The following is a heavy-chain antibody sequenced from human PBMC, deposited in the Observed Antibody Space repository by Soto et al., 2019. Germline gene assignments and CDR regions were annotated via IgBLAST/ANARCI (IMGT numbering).Heavy chain of an antibody. CDR2: ISGSGRYR. CDR3: AKLGGVKQWVVPLDY. D-gene: IGHD6-19*01. Sequence: HPGGSLRLSCAASGFTFINYAITWVRQAPGRGLEWVSVISGSGRYRYYTDSLKGRFSISRDNSKNTVYLQMNSLSPEDTAVYYCAKLGGVKQWVVPLDYWGQGSQVTVSS. J-gene: IGHJ4*02. V-gene: IGHV3-23*01. CDR1: GFTFINYA.